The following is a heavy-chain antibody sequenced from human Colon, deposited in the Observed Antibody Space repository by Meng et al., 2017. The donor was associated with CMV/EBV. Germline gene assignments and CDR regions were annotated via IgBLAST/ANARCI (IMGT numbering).Heavy chain of an antibody. CDR3: IRETTGSSSSY. V-gene: IGHV4-39*07. CDR2: IFYTGTT. Sequence: QLQLQESGPGLVRPSETLSLTCPVSGGSISSSSYYWAWIRQPPGKGLEWIGSIFYTGTTYYKPSLKSRVTISVDTSKNQFSLKLSSVTAADTAVYYCIRETTGSSSSYWGQGTLVTVSS. CDR1: GGSISSSSYY. J-gene: IGHJ4*02. D-gene: IGHD6-6*01.